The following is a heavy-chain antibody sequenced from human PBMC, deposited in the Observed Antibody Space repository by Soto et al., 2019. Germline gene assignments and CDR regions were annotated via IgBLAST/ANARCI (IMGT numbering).Heavy chain of an antibody. V-gene: IGHV4-30-4*01. CDR3: ASYLKRLPKYFQH. J-gene: IGHJ1*01. CDR1: GGSISSGDYY. CDR2: IYYSGST. Sequence: SETLSLTCTVSGGSISSGDYYWSWIRQPPGKGLEWIGYIYYSGSTYYNPSLKSRVTISVDTSKNQFSLKLSSVTAADTAVYYCASYLKRLPKYFQHWGQGTLVTVSS. D-gene: IGHD2-15*01.